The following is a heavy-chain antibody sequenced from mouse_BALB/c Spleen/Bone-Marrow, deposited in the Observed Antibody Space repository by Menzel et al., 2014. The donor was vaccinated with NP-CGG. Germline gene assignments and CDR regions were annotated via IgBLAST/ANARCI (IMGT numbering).Heavy chain of an antibody. D-gene: IGHD2-1*01. CDR1: GFTFSDYY. V-gene: IGHV5-4*02. CDR3: ARDGNFAMDY. J-gene: IGHJ4*01. Sequence: EVQLVESGGGLVKPGGSLKLSCAVSGFTFSDYYMYWVRQNPEKRLEWVATINDGGSYTYYPDSVKGRFTISRDNAKNNLHLQMSSLKSEDTAMYYCARDGNFAMDYWGQGTSVTVSS. CDR2: INDGGSYT.